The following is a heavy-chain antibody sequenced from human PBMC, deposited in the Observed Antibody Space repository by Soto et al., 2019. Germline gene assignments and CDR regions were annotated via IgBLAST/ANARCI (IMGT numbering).Heavy chain of an antibody. D-gene: IGHD6-13*01. Sequence: QVTVKESGPVLVKPTETLTLTCTVSGFSLSNAGLGVSWIRQPPGKALEWLAHIFSNDEKSYSTSLKSRLTISKGPSKSQVVLIMTNMDPVDTATYYCASTYSTSWYWFDTWGQGTLVTVSS. CDR3: ASTYSTSWYWFDT. CDR2: IFSNDEK. CDR1: GFSLSNAGLG. J-gene: IGHJ5*02. V-gene: IGHV2-26*04.